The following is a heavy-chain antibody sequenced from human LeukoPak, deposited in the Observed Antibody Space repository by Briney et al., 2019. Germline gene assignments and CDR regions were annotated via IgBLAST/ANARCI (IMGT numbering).Heavy chain of an antibody. J-gene: IGHJ6*02. V-gene: IGHV4-59*01. CDR1: GGSISSYY. D-gene: IGHD1-7*01. CDR2: IYYSGST. CDR3: ARDNWNYGSSMDV. Sequence: SSEPLSLTCTVSGGSISSYYWSWIRQPPGKGLEWIGYIYYSGSTNYNPSLKSRVTISVDTSKNQFSLKLGSVTAADTAVYYCARDNWNYGSSMDVWGQGTTVTVSS.